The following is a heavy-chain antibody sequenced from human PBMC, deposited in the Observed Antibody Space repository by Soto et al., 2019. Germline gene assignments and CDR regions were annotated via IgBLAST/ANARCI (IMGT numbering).Heavy chain of an antibody. CDR2: ISAYNGNT. CDR1: GYTFTSYG. J-gene: IGHJ4*03. CDR3: ARDRTTMIVGNFDY. Sequence: ASVKVSCKASGYTFTSYGISWVRQAPGQGLEWMGWISAYNGNTNYAQKLQGRVTMTTDTSTSTAYMEVRSLRSDDTAVYYCARDRTTMIVGNFDYWGQGTMVTVSS. V-gene: IGHV1-18*01. D-gene: IGHD3-22*01.